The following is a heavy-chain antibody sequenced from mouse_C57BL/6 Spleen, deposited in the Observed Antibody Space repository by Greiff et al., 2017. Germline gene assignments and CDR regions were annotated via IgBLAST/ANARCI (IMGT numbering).Heavy chain of an antibody. Sequence: EVKLVESGGGLVKPGGSLKLSCAASGFTFSSYAMSWVRQTPEKRLEWVATISDGGSYTYYPDNVKGRFTISRDNAKNNLYLQMSHLKSEDTAMYYCAISVYYGSYDPFADWGQGTLVTVSA. CDR3: AISVYYGSYDPFAD. D-gene: IGHD2-1*01. CDR2: ISDGGSYT. V-gene: IGHV5-4*03. CDR1: GFTFSSYA. J-gene: IGHJ3*01.